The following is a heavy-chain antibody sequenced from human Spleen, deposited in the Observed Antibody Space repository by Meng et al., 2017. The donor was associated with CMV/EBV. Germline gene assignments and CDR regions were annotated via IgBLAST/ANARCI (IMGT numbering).Heavy chain of an antibody. Sequence: GGSLRLSCAASEFTFSSYGMDWVRQAPGKGLEWVSYISSSGTTIYYADSVKGRFTISRDNAKNSLYLQMNSLRAEDTALYYCARDHDFWSGQSPMDVWGQGTTVTVSS. J-gene: IGHJ6*02. CDR2: ISSSGTTI. CDR3: ARDHDFWSGQSPMDV. CDR1: EFTFSSYG. V-gene: IGHV3-48*03. D-gene: IGHD3-3*01.